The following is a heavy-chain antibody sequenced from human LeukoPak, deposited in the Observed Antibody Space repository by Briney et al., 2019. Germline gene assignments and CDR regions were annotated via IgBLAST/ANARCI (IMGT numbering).Heavy chain of an antibody. D-gene: IGHD3-16*01. CDR1: GFTFSSYA. V-gene: IGHV3-23*01. Sequence: GGSLRLSCAASGFTFSSYAMSWVRQAPGKGLEWVSAISGSGGSTYYADSVKGRFTISRDTSKNTLYLQMNSLRAEDTAVYYCAKVPGGVLYYYYGMDVWGQGTTVTVSS. J-gene: IGHJ6*02. CDR3: AKVPGGVLYYYYGMDV. CDR2: ISGSGGST.